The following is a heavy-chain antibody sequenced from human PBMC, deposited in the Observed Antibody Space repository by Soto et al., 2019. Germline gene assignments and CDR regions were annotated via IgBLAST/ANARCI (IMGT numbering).Heavy chain of an antibody. CDR3: ARGRIALAGPDDAFDI. D-gene: IGHD6-13*01. CDR2: IYPGDSDT. V-gene: IGHV5-51*03. CDR1: GYSFTSCW. J-gene: IGHJ3*02. Sequence: EVQLVQSGAEVKKAGESLKISCSGSGYSFTSCWIAWVRQMPGKGLEWMGIIYPGDSDTRYSPSFHGQVTISADKSISTAYLQWSSLKASDTAMYFCARGRIALAGPDDAFDIWGQGTMVTVSS.